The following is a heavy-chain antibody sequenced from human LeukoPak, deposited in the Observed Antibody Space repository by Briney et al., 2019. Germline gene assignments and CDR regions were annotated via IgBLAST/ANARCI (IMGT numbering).Heavy chain of an antibody. Sequence: PGGSLRLSCAASGFTVSSNYMSWVRQAPGKGLEWVSVIYGGGSTYYADSVKGRFTISRDNSKNTLYLQMNSLRAEDTAVYYCARGIAAAGGVAYYYYYYMDVWGKGTTVTVSS. J-gene: IGHJ6*03. V-gene: IGHV3-53*01. D-gene: IGHD6-13*01. CDR2: IYGGGST. CDR3: ARGIAAAGGVAYYYYYYMDV. CDR1: GFTVSSNY.